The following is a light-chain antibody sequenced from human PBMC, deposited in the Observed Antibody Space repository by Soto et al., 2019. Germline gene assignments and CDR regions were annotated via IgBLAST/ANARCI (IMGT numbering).Light chain of an antibody. CDR3: SSYAGSINPYV. V-gene: IGLV2-8*01. Sequence: QSALTQPPSASGSPGQSVTISCTGTSSDVGGSKYVSWYQQHPGKAPKLMIYEVTKRPLGVPDRFSGSKSGNTASLTVSGLQAEDEADYYCSSYAGSINPYVFGTGTKLTVL. CDR2: EVT. CDR1: SSDVGGSKY. J-gene: IGLJ1*01.